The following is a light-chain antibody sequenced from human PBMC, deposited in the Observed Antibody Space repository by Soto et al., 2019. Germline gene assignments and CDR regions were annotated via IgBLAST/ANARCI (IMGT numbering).Light chain of an antibody. Sequence: ETVLTQSPATLSLSPGENAILSCRASQSVSNYLARSQQKPGQAPRLLIYDASYRATGVPARFSGGGSGTDFRLSISSLEPEDCADYYCQQRYAWLTFGGGTKVEVK. CDR2: DAS. V-gene: IGKV3-11*01. CDR1: QSVSNY. J-gene: IGKJ4*01. CDR3: QQRYAWLT.